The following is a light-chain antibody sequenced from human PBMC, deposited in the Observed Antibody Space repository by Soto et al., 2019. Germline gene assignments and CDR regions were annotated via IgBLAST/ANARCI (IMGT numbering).Light chain of an antibody. CDR1: QSVSSSR. J-gene: IGKJ1*01. CDR3: LQDINYPWT. V-gene: IGKV3-20*01. CDR2: GAS. Sequence: EIVLTQSPGTLSLSPGERATLSCRASQSVSSSRLAWYRQKPGQAPRLLIYGASSRATGIPDRFSGSGSGTDFTLAISSLQPEDSATYYCLQDINYPWTFGQGTKVDIK.